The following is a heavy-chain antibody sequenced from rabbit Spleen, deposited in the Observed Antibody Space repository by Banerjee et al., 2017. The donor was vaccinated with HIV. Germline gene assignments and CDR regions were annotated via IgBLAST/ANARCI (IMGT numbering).Heavy chain of an antibody. CDR2: IYGGDGNT. J-gene: IGHJ3*01. V-gene: IGHV1S45*01. D-gene: IGHD1-1*01. CDR1: GFSFSSSYW. Sequence: LEESGGGLVQPEGSLTLTCTASGFSFSSSYWICWVRQAPGKGLEWIACIYGGDGNTLYASWAKGRFTISKTSSTTVTLQMTSLTAADTATHFCARHNGGYDFWGQGTLVTVS. CDR3: ARHNGGYDF.